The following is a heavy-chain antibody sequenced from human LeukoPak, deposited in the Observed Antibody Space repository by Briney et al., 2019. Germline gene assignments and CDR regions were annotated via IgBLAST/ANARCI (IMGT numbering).Heavy chain of an antibody. V-gene: IGHV1-69*05. J-gene: IGHJ1*01. CDR1: GGTFSSYA. Sequence: SVKVSCKASGGTFSSYAISWVRQAPGQGLEWMGRIIPIFGTANYAQKFQGRVTITTDESTSTAYMELSSLRSEDTAVYYCATVGDYGYLLVGYFQHWGQGTLVTVSS. CDR3: ATVGDYGYLLVGYFQH. CDR2: IIPIFGTA. D-gene: IGHD4-17*01.